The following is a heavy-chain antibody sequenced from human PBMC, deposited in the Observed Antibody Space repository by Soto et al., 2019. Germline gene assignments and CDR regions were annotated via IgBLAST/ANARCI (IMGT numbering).Heavy chain of an antibody. V-gene: IGHV2-5*02. D-gene: IGHD6-19*01. CDR3: AHIVVAGLGYYFDY. CDR1: GFSLSSTRMA. J-gene: IGHJ4*02. Sequence: QITLKESGPTLVKPTQTLTLTCTFSGFSLSSTRMAVGWIRQPPGKALEWLALIYWDDDKRYSPFLKSRLTITTDTSKNQVVLTMSNIDPVHTARYYCAHIVVAGLGYYFDYWGQGTLVTVSS. CDR2: IYWDDDK.